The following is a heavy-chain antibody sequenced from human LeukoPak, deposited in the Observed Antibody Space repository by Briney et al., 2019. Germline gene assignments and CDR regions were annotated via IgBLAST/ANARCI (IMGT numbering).Heavy chain of an antibody. J-gene: IGHJ4*02. CDR1: GYSFTSYW. D-gene: IGHD2-15*01. CDR3: ARRSANCSGGTCYSYYFDY. CDR2: IYPGDSDT. V-gene: IGHV5-51*01. Sequence: GESLKISCKGSGYSFTSYWIGWVRQMPGKGLEWMGIIYPGDSDTRYSPSFQGQVTISADKSISTAYLQWSSLKASDTAMYYCARRSANCSGGTCYSYYFDYWGQGTLVTVSS.